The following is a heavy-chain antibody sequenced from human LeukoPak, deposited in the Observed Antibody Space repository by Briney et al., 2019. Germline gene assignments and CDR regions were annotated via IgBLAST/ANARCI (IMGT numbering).Heavy chain of an antibody. CDR3: ARGEWDLRD. D-gene: IGHD1-26*01. V-gene: IGHV3-20*04. CDR2: INWNGGST. CDR1: GFMFADHG. Sequence: GGSLRLSCAASGFMFADHGMTWVRQVPGKGLEWVSGINWNGGSTGYVDSVRGRFTISRDNAKNVLFLQMNNLRAEDTAFYYCARGEWDLRDWGQGTLVIVSS. J-gene: IGHJ4*02.